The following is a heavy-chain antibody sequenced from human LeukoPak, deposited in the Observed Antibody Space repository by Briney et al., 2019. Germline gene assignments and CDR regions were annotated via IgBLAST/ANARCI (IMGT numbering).Heavy chain of an antibody. V-gene: IGHV3-9*01. CDR1: GFTFDEYA. Sequence: GRSLRLSCAGSGFTFDEYAMHWVRQVPGKGLEWVLGISWDSGSLGYLDSVKGRFTISRDNAKNSLYLQMNSLRSEDTALYYCVRDPPPHGNYGASFDYGAKGILVPVSS. CDR2: ISWDSGSL. D-gene: IGHD1-26*01. J-gene: IGHJ4*02. CDR3: VRDPPPHGNYGASFDY.